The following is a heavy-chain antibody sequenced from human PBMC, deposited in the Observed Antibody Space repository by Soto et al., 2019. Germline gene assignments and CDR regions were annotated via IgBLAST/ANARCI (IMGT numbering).Heavy chain of an antibody. D-gene: IGHD2-2*01. J-gene: IGHJ4*02. CDR2: ISGRGSIT. CDR3: AAPRSTSRSTNYFYY. CDR1: GFTFTNYA. V-gene: IGHV3-23*01. Sequence: SWGSLRPSSPASGFTFTNYAMSLCRRPPWKGLEWVSAISGRGSITYYADSVKGRFTISRDNSKRMLFLQMNSLRAEDTAIYYCAAPRSTSRSTNYFYYWGQGNLVTVSS.